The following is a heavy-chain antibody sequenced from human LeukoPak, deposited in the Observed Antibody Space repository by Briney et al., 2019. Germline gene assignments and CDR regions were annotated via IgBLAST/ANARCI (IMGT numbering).Heavy chain of an antibody. CDR2: INHSGST. CDR1: GGSFSGYS. Sequence: SETLSLTCAVYGGSFSGYSWNWIGQPPGKGLEWIGEINHSGSTNYNPSLKSRVTISVDTSKNQFSLKLSSVTAADTAVYYCARGLAAAGLYYYYYGMDVWGQGTTVTVSS. J-gene: IGHJ6*02. CDR3: ARGLAAAGLYYYYYGMDV. V-gene: IGHV4-34*01. D-gene: IGHD6-13*01.